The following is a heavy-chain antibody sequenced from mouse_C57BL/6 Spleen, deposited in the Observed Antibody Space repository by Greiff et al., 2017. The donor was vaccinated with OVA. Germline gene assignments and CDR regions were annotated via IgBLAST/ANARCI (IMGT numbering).Heavy chain of an antibody. D-gene: IGHD1-1*01. CDR2: IEPNGGGT. Sequence: VQLQQPGAELVKPGASVKLSCKASGYTFTSYWMHWVKQRPGRGLEWIGRIEPNGGGTKYNEKFKSKATQTVDKPYSTAYMKHSSPPSEDSADYYRAGYGSSDWYFDVWGTGTTVTVSS. V-gene: IGHV1-72*01. CDR1: GYTFTSYW. CDR3: AGYGSSDWYFDV. J-gene: IGHJ1*03.